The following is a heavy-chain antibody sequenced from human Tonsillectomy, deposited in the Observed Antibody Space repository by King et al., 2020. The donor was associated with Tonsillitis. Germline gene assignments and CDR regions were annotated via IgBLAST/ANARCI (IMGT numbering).Heavy chain of an antibody. J-gene: IGHJ6*02. D-gene: IGHD6-13*01. V-gene: IGHV3-30*18. CDR3: AKDPGSSSSWSFPYFYYGMDV. CDR2: ISNDGSNE. CDR1: GFTFSSFG. Sequence: QVQLVESGGGVVQPGRSLRLSCAASGFTFSSFGMHWVRQAPGKGLEWVAVISNDGSNEYYADSVKGRFTISRDNSKNTLYLQMNSLRAEDTSVYYCAKDPGSSSSWSFPYFYYGMDVWGQGTTVTVSS.